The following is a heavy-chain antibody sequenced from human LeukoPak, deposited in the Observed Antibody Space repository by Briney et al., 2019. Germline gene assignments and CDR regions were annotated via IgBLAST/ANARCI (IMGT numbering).Heavy chain of an antibody. J-gene: IGHJ4*02. CDR2: IKQDGSEK. D-gene: IGHD4-11*01. V-gene: IGHV3-7*01. Sequence: GGSLGLSCAASGFTFSRYWMKWVRQAPGKGLEWVANIKQDGSEKYYVDSLEGRFTISRDNAKNSLSLQMNSLRAEDTAVYYCSAYDYSNAIDYWGQGTLVTVSS. CDR1: GFTFSRYW. CDR3: SAYDYSNAIDY.